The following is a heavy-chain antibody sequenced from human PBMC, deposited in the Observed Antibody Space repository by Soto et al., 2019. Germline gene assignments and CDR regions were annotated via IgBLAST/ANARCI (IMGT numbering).Heavy chain of an antibody. Sequence: SETLSLTCTVSGVSVSSYYWSWIRQSPGKGLEWLGYIFYSGSINYNPSLKSRAIMPVDTSKNQFSLRLSSLTAADTAVYYCARGGIAVTDKAPYYFDYWGQGTLVTVSS. CDR1: GVSVSSYY. V-gene: IGHV4-59*02. D-gene: IGHD6-19*01. J-gene: IGHJ4*02. CDR3: ARGGIAVTDKAPYYFDY. CDR2: IFYSGSI.